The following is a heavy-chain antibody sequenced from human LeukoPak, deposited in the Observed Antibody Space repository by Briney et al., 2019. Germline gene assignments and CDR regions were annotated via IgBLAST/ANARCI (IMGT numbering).Heavy chain of an antibody. V-gene: IGHV3-21*01. CDR1: GFTFSGYS. CDR3: VRDLMGSGATTAYLHH. J-gene: IGHJ1*01. Sequence: GGSLRLSCTASGFTFSGYSMNWVRQAPGKGLEWVSSISRRSRHVYYAGSVKGRFTISRDNAKNSLYLQMNSLRAEDMAVYFCVRDLMGSGATTAYLHHWGQGTLVTVSS. D-gene: IGHD4/OR15-4a*01. CDR2: ISRRSRHV.